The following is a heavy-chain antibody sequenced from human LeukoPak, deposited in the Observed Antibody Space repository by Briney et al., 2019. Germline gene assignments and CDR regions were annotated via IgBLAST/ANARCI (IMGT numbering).Heavy chain of an antibody. J-gene: IGHJ4*02. Sequence: GASVKVSCKASGYTFTSYGISWVRQAPGQGLEWMGGIIPIFGTANYAQKFQGRVTITTDESTSTAYMELSSLRSEDTAVYYCARESPSYGDTYYFDYWGQGTLVTVSS. CDR1: GYTFTSYG. V-gene: IGHV1-69*05. CDR3: ARESPSYGDTYYFDY. D-gene: IGHD4-17*01. CDR2: IIPIFGTA.